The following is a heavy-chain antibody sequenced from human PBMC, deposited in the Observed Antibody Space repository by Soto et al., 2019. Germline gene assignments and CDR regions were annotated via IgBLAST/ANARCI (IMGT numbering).Heavy chain of an antibody. J-gene: IGHJ4*02. CDR3: ARDYFVSSGYQGSFDY. CDR2: ISAYNGNT. CDR1: GYTFTSYG. D-gene: IGHD3-22*01. V-gene: IGHV1-18*01. Sequence: ASVKVSCKASGYTFTSYGISWVRQAPGQGLEWMGWISAYNGNTNYAQKLQGRVTMTTDTSTSTAYMELRSLRSDDTALYYCARDYFVSSGYQGSFDYWGQGTLVTVFS.